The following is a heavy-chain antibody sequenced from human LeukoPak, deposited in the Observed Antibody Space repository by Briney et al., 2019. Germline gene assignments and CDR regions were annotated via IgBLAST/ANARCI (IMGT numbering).Heavy chain of an antibody. CDR3: ASGGGGDYYDSSGYYGPDY. CDR2: ISYDGSNK. V-gene: IGHV3-30-3*01. D-gene: IGHD3-22*01. J-gene: IGHJ4*02. CDR1: GFTFSSYA. Sequence: GGSLRLSCAASGFTFSSYAMHWVRQAPGKGLEWVAVISYDGSNKYYADSVKGRFTISRDNSKNTVYLQMNSLRAEDTAVYYWASGGGGDYYDSSGYYGPDYWGQGTLVTVSS.